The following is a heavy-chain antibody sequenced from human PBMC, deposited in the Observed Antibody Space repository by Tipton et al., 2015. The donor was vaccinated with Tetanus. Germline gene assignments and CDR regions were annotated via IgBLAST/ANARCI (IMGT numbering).Heavy chain of an antibody. V-gene: IGHV3-23*01. CDR2: ISDSSGAT. J-gene: IGHJ4*02. D-gene: IGHD2-8*02. Sequence: SLRLSCAASGFTFSSYAMSWVRQAPGKGLEWVSSISDSSGATYYADSVKGRFTISRDNSKNTLYLQMNSLRAEDTALYYCARGPGGEDYFDCWGQGTLVTASS. CDR3: ARGPGGEDYFDC. CDR1: GFTFSSYA.